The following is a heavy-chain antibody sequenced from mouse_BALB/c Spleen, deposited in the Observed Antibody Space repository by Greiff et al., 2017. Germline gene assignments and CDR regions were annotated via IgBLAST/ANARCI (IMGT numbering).Heavy chain of an antibody. CDR1: GFTFSSYA. D-gene: IGHD1-1*01. CDR2: ISSGGST. J-gene: IGHJ1*01. Sequence: EVQVVESGGGLVKPGGSLKLSCAASGFTFSSYAMSWVRQTPEKRLEWVASISSGGSTYYPDSVKGRFTISRDNARNILYLQMSSLRSEDTAMYYCARGDYYGSSYWYFDVWGAGTTVTVSS. CDR3: ARGDYYGSSYWYFDV. V-gene: IGHV5-6-5*01.